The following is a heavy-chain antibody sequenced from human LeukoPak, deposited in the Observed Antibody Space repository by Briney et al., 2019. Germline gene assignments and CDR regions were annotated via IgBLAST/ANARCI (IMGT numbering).Heavy chain of an antibody. J-gene: IGHJ4*02. Sequence: KPSETLSLTCAVYGGSFSGYYWSWIRQPPGKGLEWIGEINHSGSTNYNPSLKSRVAISVDTPKNQFSLKLSSVTAADTAVYYCARGTLVYDFWSGYSNIGPGNFDYWGQGTLVTVSS. CDR1: GGSFSGYY. V-gene: IGHV4-34*01. D-gene: IGHD3-3*01. CDR3: ARGTLVYDFWSGYSNIGPGNFDY. CDR2: INHSGST.